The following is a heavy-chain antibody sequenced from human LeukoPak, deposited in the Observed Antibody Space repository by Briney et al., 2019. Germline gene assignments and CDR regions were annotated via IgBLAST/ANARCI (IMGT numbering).Heavy chain of an antibody. V-gene: IGHV3-30*18. CDR3: AKQGGSGWNYYYGMDV. J-gene: IGHJ6*04. Sequence: GRSLRLSCAASGFTFSSYGMHWVRQAPGKGLEWVAVISYDGSKKYYADSVKGRFTISRDNSKNTVYLQMNSLRAEDTAVYYCAKQGGSGWNYYYGMDVWGKGTTVTVSS. CDR2: ISYDGSKK. CDR1: GFTFSSYG. D-gene: IGHD6-19*01.